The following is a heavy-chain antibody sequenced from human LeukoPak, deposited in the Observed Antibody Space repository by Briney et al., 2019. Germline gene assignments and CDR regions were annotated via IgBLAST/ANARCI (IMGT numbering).Heavy chain of an antibody. CDR3: AKGVDTHFDFWSGYENWFDP. CDR1: GFTFSSYA. CDR2: ISGSSGST. Sequence: PGGFLRLSCAASGFTFSSYAMSWVRQAPGKGLEWVSAISGSSGSTYYADSVKGRFTISRDNSKDTLYLQMNSLRADDTAVYYCAKGVDTHFDFWSGYENWFDPWGQGTLVTVSS. V-gene: IGHV3-23*01. D-gene: IGHD3-3*01. J-gene: IGHJ5*02.